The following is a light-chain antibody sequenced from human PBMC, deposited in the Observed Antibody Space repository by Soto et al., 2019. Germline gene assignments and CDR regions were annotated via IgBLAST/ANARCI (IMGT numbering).Light chain of an antibody. J-gene: IGKJ4*01. CDR3: LQDHNYPLT. Sequence: AIQMTQSPSSLSASVGDRVTIICRASQDIRNDLGWYQQKPGRAPKVLIYVATSLQSGVLSRFSGSGSGTDFTLTISSLQPEDFATYYCLQDHNYPLTFGGGTKVEIK. CDR2: VAT. CDR1: QDIRND. V-gene: IGKV1-6*01.